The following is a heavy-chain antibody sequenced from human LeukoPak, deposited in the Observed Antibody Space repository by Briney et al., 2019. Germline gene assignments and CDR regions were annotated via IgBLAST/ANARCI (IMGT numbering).Heavy chain of an antibody. CDR2: IYYSGST. D-gene: IGHD6-13*01. CDR3: ARRSIAAAGFDY. J-gene: IGHJ4*02. CDR1: GGSISSYY. V-gene: IGHV4-59*01. Sequence: PSETLSLTCTVSGGSISSYYWSWIRQPPGKGLEWIGYIYYSGSTNYNPSLKSRVTISVDTSKNQFSPKLSSVTAADTAVYYCARRSIAAAGFDYWGQGTLVTVSS.